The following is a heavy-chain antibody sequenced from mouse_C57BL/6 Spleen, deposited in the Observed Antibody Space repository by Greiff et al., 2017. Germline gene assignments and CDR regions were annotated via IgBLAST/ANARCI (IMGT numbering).Heavy chain of an antibody. CDR3: ARQGYYGNLYYFDY. CDR2: ISSGGSYT. V-gene: IGHV5-6*01. J-gene: IGHJ2*01. D-gene: IGHD2-1*01. Sequence: EVQGVESGGDLVKPGGSLKLSCAASGFTFSSYGMSWVRQTPDKRLEWVATISSGGSYTYYPDSVKGRFTISRDNAKNTLYLQMSSLQSEDTAMYYCARQGYYGNLYYFDYWGQGTTLTVSS. CDR1: GFTFSSYG.